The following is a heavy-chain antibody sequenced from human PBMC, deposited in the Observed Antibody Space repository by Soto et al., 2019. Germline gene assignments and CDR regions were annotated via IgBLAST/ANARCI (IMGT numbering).Heavy chain of an antibody. V-gene: IGHV1-69*08. CDR1: GGTFSSYT. D-gene: IGHD4-4*01. Sequence: QVQLVQSGAEVKKPGSSVKVSCTASGGTFSSYTISWVRQAPGQGLEWMGRIIPILGIANYAQKFQGRVTITADKSTSTAYMVLSSLRSEDTAVYYCARDLSWYSNYVYGYFDLWGRGTLVTVSS. CDR2: IIPILGIA. CDR3: ARDLSWYSNYVYGYFDL. J-gene: IGHJ2*01.